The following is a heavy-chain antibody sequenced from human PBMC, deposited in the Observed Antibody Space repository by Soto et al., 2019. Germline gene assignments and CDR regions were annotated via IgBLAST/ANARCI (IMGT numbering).Heavy chain of an antibody. CDR3: ARDHYITGTEEWYFDY. J-gene: IGHJ4*02. CDR1: GFTFSSYG. D-gene: IGHD1-7*01. Sequence: PGGSLRLSCAASGFTFSSYGMHWVRQAPGKGLEWVAVIWYDGSNKYYADSVKGRFTISRDNSKNTLYLQMNSLRAEDTAVYYCARDHYITGTEEWYFDYWGQGTLVTVS. V-gene: IGHV3-33*01. CDR2: IWYDGSNK.